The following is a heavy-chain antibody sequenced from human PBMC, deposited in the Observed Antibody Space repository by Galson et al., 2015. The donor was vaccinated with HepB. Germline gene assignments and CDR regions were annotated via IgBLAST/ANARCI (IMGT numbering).Heavy chain of an antibody. CDR1: GGSISSYD. CDR2: IYTSGST. Sequence: ETLSLTCTVSGGSISSYDWSWIRQPAGKGLEWIGRIYTSGSTNYNPSLKSRVTMSVDTSKNQFSLKLSSVTAADTAVYYCATDSSSFPFEYWGQGTLVTVSS. J-gene: IGHJ4*02. V-gene: IGHV4-4*07. CDR3: ATDSSSFPFEY. D-gene: IGHD6-6*01.